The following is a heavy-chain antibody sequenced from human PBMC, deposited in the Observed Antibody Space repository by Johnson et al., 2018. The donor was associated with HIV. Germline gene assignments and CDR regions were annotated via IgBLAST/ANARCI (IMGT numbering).Heavy chain of an antibody. V-gene: IGHV3-66*02. J-gene: IGHJ3*02. CDR1: GFSVSRNH. CDR2: IYSSGST. D-gene: IGHD6-6*01. CDR3: AREIIAARPSAFDI. Sequence: VQLVESGGGLVQPGGSLRLSCGASGFSVSRNHMNWVRQVPGKGLEWVSVIYSSGSTYYAYSVKGRFTISRDNSKNTLYLQMNSLRAEDTAVYYCAREIIAARPSAFDIWGQGTMVTVSS.